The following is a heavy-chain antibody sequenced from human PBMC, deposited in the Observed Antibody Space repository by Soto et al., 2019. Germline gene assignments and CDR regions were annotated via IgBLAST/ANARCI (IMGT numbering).Heavy chain of an antibody. CDR2: IYYSGST. CDR3: ARVGCYDGSGYHAFVI. Sequence: QVQLQESGPGLVKPSQTLSLTCTVSGGSISSGGYYWSWIRQHPGKGLEWIGYIYYSGSTYYNPSLKSRVTISIDTSKNQFSLKLSSVTAADTAVYYCARVGCYDGSGYHAFVIWGQGTMVTVSS. V-gene: IGHV4-31*03. CDR1: GGSISSGGYY. D-gene: IGHD3-22*01. J-gene: IGHJ3*02.